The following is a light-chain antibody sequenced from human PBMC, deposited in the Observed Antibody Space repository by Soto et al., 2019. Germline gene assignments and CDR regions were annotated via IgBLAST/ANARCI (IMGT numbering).Light chain of an antibody. V-gene: IGLV2-14*01. CDR3: SSYTSSSTYV. J-gene: IGLJ1*01. Sequence: QSVLTQPASVSGSPGQSITISCTGTSSDAGGFNYVSWYQQYPGKAPKLMIYHVSNRPSGVSNRFSGSKSGNTASLTISGLQAEDEAEYYCSSYTSSSTYVFGTGTKVTVL. CDR2: HVS. CDR1: SSDAGGFNY.